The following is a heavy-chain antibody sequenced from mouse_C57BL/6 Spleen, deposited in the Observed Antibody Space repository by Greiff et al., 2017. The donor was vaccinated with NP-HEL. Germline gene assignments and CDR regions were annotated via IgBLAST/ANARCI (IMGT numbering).Heavy chain of an antibody. V-gene: IGHV2-5*01. CDR1: GFSLTSYG. CDR2: IWRGGST. CDR3: AKNPPITPYAMDY. J-gene: IGHJ4*01. D-gene: IGHD1-1*01. Sequence: QVQLQQSGPGLVQPSQSLSITCTVSGFSLTSYGVHWVRQSPGKGLEWLGVIWRGGSTDYNAAFMSRLSITKDNSKSQVFFKMNSLQADDTAIYYCAKNPPITPYAMDYWGQGTSVTVSS.